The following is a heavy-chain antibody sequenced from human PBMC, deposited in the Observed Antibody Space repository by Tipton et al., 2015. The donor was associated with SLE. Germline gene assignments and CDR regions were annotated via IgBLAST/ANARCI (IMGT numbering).Heavy chain of an antibody. CDR1: GYSISSGYY. CDR3: AREGAYYYDN. CDR2: IYYSGST. J-gene: IGHJ4*02. D-gene: IGHD3-16*01. V-gene: IGHV4-38-2*02. Sequence: TLSLTCTVSGYSISSGYYWGWIRQPPGKGLEWIGSIYYSGSTYYNPSLKSRVTISVDTSKNQFSLKLSSVTAADTAVYYCAREGAYYYDNWGQGTLVTVSS.